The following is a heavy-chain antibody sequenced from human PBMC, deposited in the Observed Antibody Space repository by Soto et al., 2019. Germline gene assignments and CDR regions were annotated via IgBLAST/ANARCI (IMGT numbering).Heavy chain of an antibody. CDR2: IRGRAKKYAT. J-gene: IGHJ4*02. V-gene: IGHV3-73*01. D-gene: IGHD4-17*01. CDR1: GFNFSGSA. Sequence: EVQLVESGGDLVQRGGSLKLSCTGLGFNFSGSALHWVRQPSGKGLEWVGRIRGRAKKYATSYATSVRGRFYISRDDSKNTAFLQMKSLRDEDTGVYFCCGRGGDSIQDIWGQGTLVTVSS. CDR3: CGRGGDSIQDI.